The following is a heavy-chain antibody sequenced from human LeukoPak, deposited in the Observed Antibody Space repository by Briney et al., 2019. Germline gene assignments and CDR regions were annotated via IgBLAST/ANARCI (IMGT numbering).Heavy chain of an antibody. Sequence: GGSLRLSCAASGFTFSSYWIGWVRQMPGKGLEWMGIIYPGDSDTRYSPSFQGQVTISADKSISTAYLQWSSLKASDTAMYYCARAADRDQPKEFDYWGQGTLVTVSS. V-gene: IGHV5-51*01. CDR2: IYPGDSDT. J-gene: IGHJ4*02. CDR1: GFTFSSYW. CDR3: ARAADRDQPKEFDY. D-gene: IGHD6-25*01.